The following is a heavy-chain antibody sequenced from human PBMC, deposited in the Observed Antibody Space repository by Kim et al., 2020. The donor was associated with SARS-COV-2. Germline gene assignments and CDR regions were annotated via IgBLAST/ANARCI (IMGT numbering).Heavy chain of an antibody. V-gene: IGHV4-31*02. Sequence: SLKSRVTISVDTAKNQFSLKLSSVTAADTAVYYCARVKRVVVVGAYGMDVWGQGTTVTVSS. J-gene: IGHJ6*02. CDR3: ARVKRVVVVGAYGMDV. D-gene: IGHD2-15*01.